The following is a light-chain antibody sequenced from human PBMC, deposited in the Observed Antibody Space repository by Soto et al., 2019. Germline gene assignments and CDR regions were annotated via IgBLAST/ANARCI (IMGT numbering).Light chain of an antibody. CDR1: QNIHSW. Sequence: DIQITQSPSTLSASVGDRVTIACRASQNIHSWLAWYQQKPGKAPKLLIYKASSLETGVPSRFSGSGSGTEFTLTISSLQAHDFATYYCQQYNNYPWTFGQGTKV. J-gene: IGKJ1*01. CDR2: KAS. V-gene: IGKV1-5*03. CDR3: QQYNNYPWT.